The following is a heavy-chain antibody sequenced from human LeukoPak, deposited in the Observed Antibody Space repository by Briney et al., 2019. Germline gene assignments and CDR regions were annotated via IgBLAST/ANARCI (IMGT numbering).Heavy chain of an antibody. Sequence: RASVKVSCKASGCTFTSYAMHWVRQAPGQRLEWMGWINAGNGNTKYSQEFQGRVTITRDTSASTAYMELSSLRSEDMAVYYCARGRYSSSWELKFDYWGQGTLVTVSS. CDR3: ARGRYSSSWELKFDY. J-gene: IGHJ4*02. V-gene: IGHV1-3*03. CDR1: GCTFTSYA. CDR2: INAGNGNT. D-gene: IGHD6-13*01.